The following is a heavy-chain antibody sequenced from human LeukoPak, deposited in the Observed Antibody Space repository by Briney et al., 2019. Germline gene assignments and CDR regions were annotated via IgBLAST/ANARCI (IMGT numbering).Heavy chain of an antibody. D-gene: IGHD6-19*01. CDR3: AGATKWLAHDF. Sequence: GGSLSLSCAPSGFTDSDTYMSWVRQAAGKGWEWVSTIFDAGRTTYGDSVKGRFTVSRDTYKNTLFLQMKSLRADDTAVYYCAGATKWLAHDFWGQGTLVTVSS. J-gene: IGHJ4*02. CDR1: GFTDSDTY. CDR2: IFDAGRT. V-gene: IGHV3-53*01.